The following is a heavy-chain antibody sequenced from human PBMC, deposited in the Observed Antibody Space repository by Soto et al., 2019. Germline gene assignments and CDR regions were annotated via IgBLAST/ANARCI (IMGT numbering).Heavy chain of an antibody. V-gene: IGHV1-18*01. CDR2: ISAYNGNT. D-gene: IGHD4-17*01. CDR3: ARGPGLDYGDPDAFVI. Sequence: GHGLEWMGWISAYNGNTDYAQKLQGRVTMTTDTSTSTAYMELRSLRSDDTAVYYCARGPGLDYGDPDAFVIWGQGTMVTDS. J-gene: IGHJ3*02.